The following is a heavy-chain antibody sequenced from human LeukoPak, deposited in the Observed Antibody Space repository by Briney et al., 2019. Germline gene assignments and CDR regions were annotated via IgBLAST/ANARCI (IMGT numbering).Heavy chain of an antibody. CDR1: GFTFDDYG. D-gene: IGHD3-22*01. J-gene: IGHJ4*02. Sequence: PGGSLRLSCAASGFTFDDYGMHWVRQAPGKGLEWVSLISWDGGSTYYADSVKGRFTISRDNSKNSLYLQMNSLRAEDTALYYCAKGYYDSSGYYPFDYWGQGTLVTVSS. V-gene: IGHV3-43D*04. CDR3: AKGYYDSSGYYPFDY. CDR2: ISWDGGST.